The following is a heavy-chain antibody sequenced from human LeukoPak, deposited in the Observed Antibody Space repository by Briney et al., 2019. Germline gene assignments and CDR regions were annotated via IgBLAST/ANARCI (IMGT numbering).Heavy chain of an antibody. CDR3: ARGDAGYSSSWYVDNYYYYYMDV. Sequence: ASVKVSCKASGYTFTSYGISWVRQAPGQGLEWMGWINAYNGNTNYAQKLQGRVTMTTDTSTSTAYMELRSLRSDDTAVYYCARGDAGYSSSWYVDNYYYYYMDVWGKGTTVTVSS. V-gene: IGHV1-18*01. J-gene: IGHJ6*03. CDR2: INAYNGNT. CDR1: GYTFTSYG. D-gene: IGHD6-13*01.